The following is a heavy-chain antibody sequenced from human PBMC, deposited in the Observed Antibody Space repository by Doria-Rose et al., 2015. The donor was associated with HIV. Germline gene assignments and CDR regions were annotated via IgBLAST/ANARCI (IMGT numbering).Heavy chain of an antibody. D-gene: IGHD6-13*01. Sequence: QITLKESGPVLVKPTETLTLTCTVSGVSLSSPGMGVSWIRQPPGKALEWLANIFSDDERSYKTSLKSRPTISRGTCKSQVVLTMTDMGPVDTATYYCARIKSSRWYHKYYFDFWGQGTLVIVSA. CDR2: IFSDDER. CDR3: ARIKSSRWYHKYYFDF. V-gene: IGHV2-26*01. J-gene: IGHJ4*02. CDR1: GVSLSSPGMG.